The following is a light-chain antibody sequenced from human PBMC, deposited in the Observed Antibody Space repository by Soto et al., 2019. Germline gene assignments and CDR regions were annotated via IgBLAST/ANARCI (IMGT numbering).Light chain of an antibody. J-gene: IGLJ2*01. V-gene: IGLV2-11*01. CDR3: CSYAGSYTVI. CDR2: DVS. Sequence: QSALTQPRSVSGSPGQSVTIYCTGTSSDVGFYNYVSWYQQHPGKAPKVMIYDVSGRPSGVPDRFSGSKSGNTASLTISGLQAEDEAEYYCCSYAGSYTVIFGGGTKLTVL. CDR1: SSDVGFYNY.